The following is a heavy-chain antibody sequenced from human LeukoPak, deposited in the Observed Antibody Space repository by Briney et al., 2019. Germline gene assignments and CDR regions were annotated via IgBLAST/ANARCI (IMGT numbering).Heavy chain of an antibody. CDR1: GCTFTSYY. CDR2: INPTGGST. Sequence: GASVKVSCKAPGCTFTSYYIHLVRQAPGQGLEWMGVINPTGGSTNYAQKFQGRVTMTRDTSTSTVYMELSSLISEDTAVYYCARTHDYVSSGLDYWGQGTLVTVSS. D-gene: IGHD3-22*01. J-gene: IGHJ4*02. V-gene: IGHV1-46*01. CDR3: ARTHDYVSSGLDY.